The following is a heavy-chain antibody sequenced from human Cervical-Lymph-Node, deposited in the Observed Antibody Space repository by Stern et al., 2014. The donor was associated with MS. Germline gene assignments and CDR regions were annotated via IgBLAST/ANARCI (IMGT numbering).Heavy chain of an antibody. V-gene: IGHV3-74*02. Sequence: EVQLVESGGGIVQPGGSLRLSCAASGFTFSSHWIHWVRQAPGKGLVWVSFISNEGSSTSYADSVKGRFTISRDNAKDTLYLQMSSLRVDDTAIYYCARGGAGAIDYWGQGTLVTVSS. CDR3: ARGGAGAIDY. CDR1: GFTFSSHW. J-gene: IGHJ4*02. D-gene: IGHD3-16*01. CDR2: ISNEGSST.